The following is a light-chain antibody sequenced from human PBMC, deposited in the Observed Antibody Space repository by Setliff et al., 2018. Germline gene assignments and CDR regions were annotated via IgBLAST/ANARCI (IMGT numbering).Light chain of an antibody. CDR2: DVS. V-gene: IGLV2-14*03. Sequence: QSALIQPASVSGSPGQSITISYTGTSSDVGGSNYVSWFQQHPGKAPKLMIYDVSNRPSGVSNRFSGSKSGNTASLTISGLQAEDEADYHCSSYTSSNTWVFGGGTKVTVL. CDR3: SSYTSSNTWV. CDR1: SSDVGGSNY. J-gene: IGLJ3*02.